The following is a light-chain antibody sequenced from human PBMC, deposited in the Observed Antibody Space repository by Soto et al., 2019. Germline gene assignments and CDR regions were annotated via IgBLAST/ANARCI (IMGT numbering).Light chain of an antibody. J-gene: IGLJ1*01. V-gene: IGLV1-44*01. CDR2: TND. CDR1: SSNIGSNT. Sequence: QSVVTQPPSASGTPGQRVTISCSGGSSNIGSNTVIWYQLLPGTAPKLLMHTNDQRPSGVPDRFSGSKSGSSASLAISGLQSEDEADYYCSAWDDSLHGPVFGTGTKVTVL. CDR3: SAWDDSLHGPV.